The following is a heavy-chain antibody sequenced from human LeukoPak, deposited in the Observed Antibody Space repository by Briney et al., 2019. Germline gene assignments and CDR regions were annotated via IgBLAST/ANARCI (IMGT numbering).Heavy chain of an antibody. Sequence: GASVKVSCKASGYTFTSYGISWVRQAPGQGLEWMGWISAYNGNTNYAQKLQGRVTMTTDTSTSTAYMELRSLRSDDTAVYYCARYRWENYYYYGMDVWGQGTTVTVSS. CDR2: ISAYNGNT. CDR3: ARYRWENYYYYGMDV. J-gene: IGHJ6*02. V-gene: IGHV1-18*01. CDR1: GYTFTSYG. D-gene: IGHD1-26*01.